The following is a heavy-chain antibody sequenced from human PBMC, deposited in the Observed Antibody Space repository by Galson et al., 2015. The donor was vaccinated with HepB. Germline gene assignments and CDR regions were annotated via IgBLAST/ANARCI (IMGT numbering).Heavy chain of an antibody. V-gene: IGHV3-48*02. D-gene: IGHD4-17*01. CDR1: GFTFSSYS. CDR2: ISSSSSTI. CDR3: ARSGYTVTTFHNDAFDI. J-gene: IGHJ3*02. Sequence: SLRLSCAASGFTFSSYSMNWVRQAPGKGLEWVSYISSSSSTIYYADSVKGRFTISRDNAKNSLYLQMNSLRDEDTAVYYCARSGYTVTTFHNDAFDIWGQGTMVTVSS.